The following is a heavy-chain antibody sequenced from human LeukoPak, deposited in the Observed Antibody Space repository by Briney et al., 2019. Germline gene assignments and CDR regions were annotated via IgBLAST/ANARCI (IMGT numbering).Heavy chain of an antibody. D-gene: IGHD5-18*01. CDR1: GFPFIEYS. J-gene: IGHJ4*02. V-gene: IGHV3-48*04. CDR3: ARDHNYAFDN. CDR2: IGISSGNT. Sequence: PGGSLRLSCTASGFPFIEYSMNWVRQAPGKGLEWISYIGISSGNTKYADSVKGRFTISADNAKNSLYLQMNSLRVEDTAVYYCARDHNYAFDNWGQGTWSPSPQ.